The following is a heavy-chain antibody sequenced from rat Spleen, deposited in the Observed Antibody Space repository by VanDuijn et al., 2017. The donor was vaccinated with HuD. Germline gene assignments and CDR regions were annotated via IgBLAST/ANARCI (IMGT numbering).Heavy chain of an antibody. CDR1: GFTFSNYG. CDR2: ISYAGGST. V-gene: IGHV5-22*01. J-gene: IGHJ2*01. D-gene: IGHD1-3*01. Sequence: EVQLVESGGGLVQPGRSMKLSCAASGFTFSNYGMAWVRPAPKKGLEWVASISYAGGSTYYQDSVKGRFTISRDNAKSTLYLQMNSLRSEDTATYYCTRGEGELVARYFDYWGQGVMVTVSS. CDR3: TRGEGELVARYFDY.